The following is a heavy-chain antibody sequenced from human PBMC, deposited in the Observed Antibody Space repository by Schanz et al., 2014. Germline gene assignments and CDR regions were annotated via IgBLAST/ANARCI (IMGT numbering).Heavy chain of an antibody. Sequence: QVQLVQSGAEMKKPGASVKVSCKASGYTFTGYYIHWVRQAPGQGLEWMGRIVPILTIPNYAEKFQGRVTITADKSTSTAYMDLSSLTSEDTAVYYCARGGTREHAFDIWGQGTLVTVSS. CDR3: ARGGTREHAFDI. J-gene: IGHJ3*02. D-gene: IGHD3-16*01. V-gene: IGHV1-69*09. CDR1: GYTFTGYY. CDR2: IVPILTIP.